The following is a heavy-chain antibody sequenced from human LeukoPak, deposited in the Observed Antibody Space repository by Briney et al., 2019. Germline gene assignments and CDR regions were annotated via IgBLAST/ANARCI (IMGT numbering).Heavy chain of an antibody. CDR1: GFTVSGTY. CDR3: AKRGSGGYPIDY. D-gene: IGHD6-13*01. J-gene: IGHJ4*02. CDR2: IYSAGDT. V-gene: IGHV3-53*01. Sequence: PGGPLRLSCAASGFTVSGTYMSWVRQAPGKGLEWVSVIYSAGDTFSADSVKGRFTISRDNSKNTLYLQMNSLRAEDTAVYYCAKRGSGGYPIDYWGQGTLVTVSS.